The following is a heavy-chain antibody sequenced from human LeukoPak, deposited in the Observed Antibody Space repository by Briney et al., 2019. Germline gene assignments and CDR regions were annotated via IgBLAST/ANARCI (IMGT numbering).Heavy chain of an antibody. CDR1: GGSISSYY. V-gene: IGHV4-59*08. CDR3: ARLRYYYGMDV. CDR2: IYYSGST. J-gene: IGHJ6*02. Sequence: PSETLSLTCTISGGSISSYYWSWIRQPPGKGLEWIGYIYYSGSTNYTPSLKSRVTISVDTSKNQFSLKLSSVTAADTAVYYCARLRYYYGMDVWGQGTTVTVSS.